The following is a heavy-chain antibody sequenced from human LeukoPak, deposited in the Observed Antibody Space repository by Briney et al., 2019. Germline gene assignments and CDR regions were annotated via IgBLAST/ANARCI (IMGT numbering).Heavy chain of an antibody. Sequence: SETLSLTCTVSGGSISSGDYYWSWIRQPPGKGLEWIGNIYYSGSTYYNPSLKSRVTMSVDTSKNQFFLKLNSVTAADTAVYYCARGRPYSGGYHLDYWGQGTLVTVSA. V-gene: IGHV4-39*02. CDR2: IYYSGST. J-gene: IGHJ4*02. CDR3: ARGRPYSGGYHLDY. CDR1: GGSISSGDYY. D-gene: IGHD1-26*01.